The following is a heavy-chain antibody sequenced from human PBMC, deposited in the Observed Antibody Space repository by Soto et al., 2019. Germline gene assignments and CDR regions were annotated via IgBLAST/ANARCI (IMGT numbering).Heavy chain of an antibody. CDR1: GGSISSGDYY. V-gene: IGHV4-30-4*01. CDR2: IYYSGST. Sequence: SETLSLTCTVSGGSISSGDYYWSWIRQPPGKGLEWIGYIYYSGSTYYNPSLKSRVTISVDTSKNQFSLKLSSVTAADTAVYYCARHPIAVAGKEYYFDYWGQGTLVTVSS. J-gene: IGHJ4*02. D-gene: IGHD6-19*01. CDR3: ARHPIAVAGKEYYFDY.